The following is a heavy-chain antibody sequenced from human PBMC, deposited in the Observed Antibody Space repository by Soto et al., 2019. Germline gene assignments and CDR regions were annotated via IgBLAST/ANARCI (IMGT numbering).Heavy chain of an antibody. V-gene: IGHV3-7*01. D-gene: IGHD1-7*01. Sequence: GGSLRLSCAASGFTFSNSWMTWVRQAPGKGLECLATIKQDGSEKYYVDSVKGRFTISRDNAKNSLYLQMDSLRVEDTAVYYCAKAFRDNWNLWGQGTLVTVSS. J-gene: IGHJ4*02. CDR1: GFTFSNSW. CDR3: AKAFRDNWNL. CDR2: IKQDGSEK.